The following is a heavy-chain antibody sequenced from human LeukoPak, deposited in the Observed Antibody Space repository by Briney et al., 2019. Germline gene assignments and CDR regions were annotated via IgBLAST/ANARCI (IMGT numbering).Heavy chain of an antibody. CDR3: ARGVPTGIDYFDY. CDR2: IKQDGSEK. CDR1: GFTFSNYW. J-gene: IGHJ4*02. D-gene: IGHD1-1*01. V-gene: IGHV3-7*01. Sequence: GGSLRLSCAASGFTFSNYWMSWVRQAPGKGLEWVANIKQDGSEKYYVDSVKGRFTISRDNAKNSLYLQMNSLRAEDTAVYYCARGVPTGIDYFDYWGQGTLVTVSS.